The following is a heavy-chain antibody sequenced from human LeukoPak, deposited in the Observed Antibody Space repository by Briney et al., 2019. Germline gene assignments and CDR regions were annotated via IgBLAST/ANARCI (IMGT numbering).Heavy chain of an antibody. Sequence: SETLSLTCTVSGGSISSYYWSWIRQPAGKGLEWIGRIHTSGSTNYNPSLKSRVTMSVDMSKNQFSLKLSSVTAADTAVYYCARDRYYHDSSGYYRLDYWGQGTLVTVSS. J-gene: IGHJ4*02. CDR3: ARDRYYHDSSGYYRLDY. D-gene: IGHD3-22*01. CDR2: IHTSGST. CDR1: GGSISSYY. V-gene: IGHV4-4*07.